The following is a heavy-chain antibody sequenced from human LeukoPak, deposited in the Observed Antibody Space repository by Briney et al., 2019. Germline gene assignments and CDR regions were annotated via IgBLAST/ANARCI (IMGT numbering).Heavy chain of an antibody. V-gene: IGHV4-39*07. CDR2: INHSGST. J-gene: IGHJ6*02. CDR1: GGSISSSSYY. CDR3: AGRYCSSTSCSVEAYYYYGMDV. Sequence: SETLSLTCTVSGGSISSSSYYWGWIRQPPGKGLEWIGEINHSGSTNYNPSLKSRVTISVDTSKNQFSLKLSSVTAADTAVYYCAGRYCSSTSCSVEAYYYYGMDVWGQGTTVTVSS. D-gene: IGHD2-2*01.